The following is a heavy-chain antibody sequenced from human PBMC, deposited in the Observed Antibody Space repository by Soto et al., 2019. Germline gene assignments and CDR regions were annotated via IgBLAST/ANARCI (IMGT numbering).Heavy chain of an antibody. D-gene: IGHD4-17*01. V-gene: IGHV4-30-2*01. CDR3: ARGVTTVTTFDY. J-gene: IGHJ4*02. CDR2: IYHSGST. CDR1: GGSISSGGYS. Sequence: SETLSLTSAVSGGSISSGGYSCNWIRQPPGKGLEWIGYIYHSGSTYYNPSLKSRVTISADRSKNQFSLKLSSVTAADTAVYYCARGVTTVTTFDYWGQGTLVTVSS.